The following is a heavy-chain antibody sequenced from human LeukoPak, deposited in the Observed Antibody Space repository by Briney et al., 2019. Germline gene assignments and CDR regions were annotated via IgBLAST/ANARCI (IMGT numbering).Heavy chain of an antibody. V-gene: IGHV1-18*01. D-gene: IGHD5-12*01. CDR1: GYTFTSYG. CDR3: ARDMNIVATIRRGSSDY. CDR2: ISAYNGNT. J-gene: IGHJ4*02. Sequence: GASVKVSCKASGYTFTSYGISWVRQAPGQGLEWMGWISAYNGNTNYAQKLQGRVTMTTDTSTSTAYMELRSLRSDDAAVYYCARDMNIVATIRRGSSDYWGQGTLVTVSS.